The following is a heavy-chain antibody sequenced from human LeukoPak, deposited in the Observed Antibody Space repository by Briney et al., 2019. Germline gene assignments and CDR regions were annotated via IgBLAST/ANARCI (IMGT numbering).Heavy chain of an antibody. J-gene: IGHJ4*02. CDR3: ARASRMGGYYLFDY. CDR1: GGSISSFNYY. V-gene: IGHV4-39*07. CDR2: IYHSGST. D-gene: IGHD3-22*01. Sequence: PSETLSLTCTVSGGSISSFNYYWGWIRQPPGKGLEWIGEIYHSGSTNYNPSLQSRVTISVDKSKNQFSLKLSSVTAADTAVYYCARASRMGGYYLFDYWGQGTLVTVSS.